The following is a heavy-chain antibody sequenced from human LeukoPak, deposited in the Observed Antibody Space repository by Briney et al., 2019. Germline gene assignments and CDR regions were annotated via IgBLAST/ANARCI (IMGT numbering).Heavy chain of an antibody. V-gene: IGHV1-69*01. J-gene: IGHJ5*02. CDR2: IIPIFGTA. D-gene: IGHD2-2*03. CDR1: GGTFSSYA. CDR3: ARESPMDIVVVPAASNWFDP. Sequence: SVKVSCKASGGTFSSYAISWVRQAPGQGLEWVGGIIPIFGTANYAQKFQGRVTITADESTSTAYMELSSLRSEDTAVYYCARESPMDIVVVPAASNWFDPWGQGTLVTVSS.